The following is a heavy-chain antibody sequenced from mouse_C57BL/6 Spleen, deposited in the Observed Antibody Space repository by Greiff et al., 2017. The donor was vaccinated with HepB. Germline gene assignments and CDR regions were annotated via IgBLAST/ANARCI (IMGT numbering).Heavy chain of an antibody. V-gene: IGHV1-69*01. CDR1: GYTFTSYW. CDR2: IDPSDSYT. Sequence: QVQLQQPGAELVMPGASVKLSCKASGYTFTSYWMHWVKQRPGQGLEWIGEIDPSDSYTNYNQKFKGKSTLTVDKSSSTAYMQLSSLTSEDSAVYYCARSGVRDYFDYWGQGTTLTVSS. D-gene: IGHD3-1*01. CDR3: ARSGVRDYFDY. J-gene: IGHJ2*01.